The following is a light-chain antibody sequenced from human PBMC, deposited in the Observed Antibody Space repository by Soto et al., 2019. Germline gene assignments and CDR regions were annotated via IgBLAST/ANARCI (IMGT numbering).Light chain of an antibody. CDR1: SSDIGDYNS. Sequence: QSALTQPPSASGSPGQSVTISCTGTSSDIGDYNSVSWYQQHPAKAPKLIIYEVIKRPSGVPGRFSGSKSGNTASLTVSWLQAEDEADYYCTSYAAGDNDVFGTGTKLTVL. CDR3: TSYAAGDNDV. J-gene: IGLJ1*01. CDR2: EVI. V-gene: IGLV2-8*01.